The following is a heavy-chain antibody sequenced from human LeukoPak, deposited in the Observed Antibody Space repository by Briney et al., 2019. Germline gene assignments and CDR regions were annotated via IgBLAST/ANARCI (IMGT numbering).Heavy chain of an antibody. J-gene: IGHJ4*02. CDR3: AKRQAVEGGSDY. CDR2: ISAGGGST. V-gene: IGHV3-23*01. CDR1: GFTFSSYA. D-gene: IGHD3-16*01. Sequence: KAGGSLRLSCAASGFTFSSYAMTWVRQAPGKGLEWVSAISAGGGSTYYADSVKGRFTISRDNSKNTLYLQMNSLRADDTAVYYCAKRQAVEGGSDYWGQGTLVTVSS.